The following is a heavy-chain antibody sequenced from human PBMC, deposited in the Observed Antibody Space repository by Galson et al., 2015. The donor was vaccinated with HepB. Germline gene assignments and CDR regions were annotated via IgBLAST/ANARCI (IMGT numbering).Heavy chain of an antibody. D-gene: IGHD3-3*01. J-gene: IGHJ6*02. CDR1: GFTFSNAW. CDR2: IKSKTDGGTT. V-gene: IGHV3-15*01. CDR3: TTAGDDFWSGYLLDYYYGMDV. Sequence: SLRLSCAASGFTFSNAWMSWVRQAPGKGLEWVGRIKSKTDGGTTDYAAPVKGRFTISRDDSKNTLYLQMNSLKTEDTAVYYCTTAGDDFWSGYLLDYYYGMDVWGQGTTVTVSS.